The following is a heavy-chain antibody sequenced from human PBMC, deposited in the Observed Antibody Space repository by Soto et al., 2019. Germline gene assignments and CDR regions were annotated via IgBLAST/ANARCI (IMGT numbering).Heavy chain of an antibody. CDR2: INPSGGST. D-gene: IGHD1-26*01. Sequence: GASVKVSCKASGYTFTSYYMHWVRQAPGQGLEWMGIINPSGGSTSYAQKFQGRVTMTRDTSTSTVYMELSSLRSEDTAVYYCARDRGRLGANGRYYGMDVWGQGTTVTVSS. V-gene: IGHV1-46*01. CDR1: GYTFTSYY. J-gene: IGHJ6*02. CDR3: ARDRGRLGANGRYYGMDV.